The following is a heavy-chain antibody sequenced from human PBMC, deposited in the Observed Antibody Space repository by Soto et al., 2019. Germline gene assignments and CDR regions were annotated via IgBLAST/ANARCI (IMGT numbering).Heavy chain of an antibody. CDR3: AIRTTVTTRLGY. Sequence: QVQLQESGPALVKPSGTLSLTCAVSGGSISSSNWWSWVRQPPGKGLEWIGEIYHSGSTNYNPSLKSRVTIPGDKSKNQFALKLSSVTAADTAVYYCAIRTTVTTRLGYWGQGTMVTVSS. CDR1: GGSISSSNW. V-gene: IGHV4-4*02. D-gene: IGHD4-17*01. CDR2: IYHSGST. J-gene: IGHJ4*02.